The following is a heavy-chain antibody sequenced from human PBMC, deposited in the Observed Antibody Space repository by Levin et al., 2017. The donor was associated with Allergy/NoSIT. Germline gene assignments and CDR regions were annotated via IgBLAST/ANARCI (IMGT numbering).Heavy chain of an antibody. D-gene: IGHD6-13*01. CDR1: GGSISSYY. V-gene: IGHV4-59*01. CDR2: IYYSGST. CDR3: ARDRSSSWNYYYYYGMDV. Sequence: SETLSLTCTVSGGSISSYYWSWIRQPPGKGLEWIGYIYYSGSTNYNPSLKSRVTISVDTSKNQFSLKLSSVTAADTAVYYCARDRSSSWNYYYYYGMDVWGQGTTVTVSS. J-gene: IGHJ6*02.